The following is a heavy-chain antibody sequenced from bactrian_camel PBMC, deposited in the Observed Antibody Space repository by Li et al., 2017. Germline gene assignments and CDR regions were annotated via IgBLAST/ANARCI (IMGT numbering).Heavy chain of an antibody. D-gene: IGHD4*01. Sequence: VQLVESGGGSVQAGGSLRLSCAASGFTVDDADMAWYRQVPGRECELVSDIYRDGSTEYADSVKGRFTISQDRDENTLILQMNSLKTEDTAVYYCARPEYSDYDLKGEYNYWSQGTQVTVS. CDR1: GFTVDDAD. CDR3: ARPEYSDYDLKGEYNY. CDR2: IYRDGST. J-gene: IGHJ4*01. V-gene: IGHV3S66*01.